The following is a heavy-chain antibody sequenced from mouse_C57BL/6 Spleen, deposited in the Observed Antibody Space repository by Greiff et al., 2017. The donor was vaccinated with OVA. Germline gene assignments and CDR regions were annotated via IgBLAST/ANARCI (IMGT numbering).Heavy chain of an antibody. V-gene: IGHV1-69*01. CDR1: GYTFTSYW. CDR2: IDPSDSYT. CDR3: ASGIGFTNVSSSYYFDY. D-gene: IGHD1-1*01. Sequence: VQLQQSGAELVMPGASVKLSCKASGYTFTSYWMHWVKQRPGQGLEWIGEIDPSDSYTNYNQKFKGKSTLTVDKSSSTAYMQLSSLTSEDSAVYYCASGIGFTNVSSSYYFDYWGQGTTLTVSS. J-gene: IGHJ2*01.